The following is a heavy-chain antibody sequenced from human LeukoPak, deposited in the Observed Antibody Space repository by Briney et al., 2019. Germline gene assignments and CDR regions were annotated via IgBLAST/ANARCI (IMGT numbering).Heavy chain of an antibody. D-gene: IGHD6-19*01. V-gene: IGHV3-9*01. CDR3: AKDIRSGWGAGAFDI. CDR2: ISGNSGSI. Sequence: PGRSLRLSCAASGFTYDDYAMHWVRQAPGKGLGWVSGISGNSGSIGYADSVNGRFTISRDNAKNPLYLQMNSLRAEDTALYYCAKDIRSGWGAGAFDIWGQGTMVTVSS. J-gene: IGHJ3*02. CDR1: GFTYDDYA.